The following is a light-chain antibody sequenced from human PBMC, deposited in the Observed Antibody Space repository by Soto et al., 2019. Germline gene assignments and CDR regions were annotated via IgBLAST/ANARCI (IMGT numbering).Light chain of an antibody. J-gene: IGKJ4*01. Sequence: EIVLTQSPGTLSLSPGERATLSCRASQSVSSSCLAWYQQKPGQAPRLLIYGASVRATGIPHRFSGSGSGTDFTLTIIRLEPEDFAVYYCQQYGNSPSLTFGGGT. V-gene: IGKV3-20*01. CDR1: QSVSSSC. CDR2: GAS. CDR3: QQYGNSPSLT.